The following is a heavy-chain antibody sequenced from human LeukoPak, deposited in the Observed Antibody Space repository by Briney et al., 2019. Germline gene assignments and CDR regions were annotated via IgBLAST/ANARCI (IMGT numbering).Heavy chain of an antibody. V-gene: IGHV3-33*01. D-gene: IGHD6-13*01. CDR3: ARDSSSSWYFDY. CDR2: IWYDGSNK. CDR1: GFTFSSYG. J-gene: IGHJ4*02. Sequence: SGRSLRLSCAASGFTFSSYGMHWVRQAPGKGLEWVAVIWYDGSNKYYADSVKGRFTISRDNSKNTLYLQMNSLRAEDTAVYYCARDSSSSWYFDYWGQGTLVTVSS.